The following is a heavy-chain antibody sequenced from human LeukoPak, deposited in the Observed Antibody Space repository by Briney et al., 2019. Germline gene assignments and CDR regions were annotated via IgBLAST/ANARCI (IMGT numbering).Heavy chain of an antibody. CDR2: TNTDGTST. V-gene: IGHV3-74*01. Sequence: GGSLRLSCAASGFTFSDYWMHWVRQAPGKGLVWVSRTNTDGTSTKYADSVKGRFTISRDNARNTVYLQMNSLRAEDTAVYYCARARYSYTGIVDYWGQGTLVTVSS. CDR1: GFTFSDYW. J-gene: IGHJ4*02. D-gene: IGHD5-18*01. CDR3: ARARYSYTGIVDY.